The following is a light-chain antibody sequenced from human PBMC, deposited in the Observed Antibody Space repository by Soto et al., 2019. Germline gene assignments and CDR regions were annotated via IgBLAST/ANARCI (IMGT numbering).Light chain of an antibody. J-gene: IGKJ3*01. V-gene: IGKV1-12*01. Sequence: DIQMTQSPSSVSASLGDRVTITCRASQDISSWLAWYQQKPGKAPKLLISDASSLQSGVPSRFSGSGSGTDFALTITSLQSEDFATYYCQQANTFPFSFGPGTKVDI. CDR2: DAS. CDR1: QDISSW. CDR3: QQANTFPFS.